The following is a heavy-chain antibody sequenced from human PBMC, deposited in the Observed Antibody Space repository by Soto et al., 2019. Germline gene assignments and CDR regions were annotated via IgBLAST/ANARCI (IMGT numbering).Heavy chain of an antibody. CDR3: ASETYCTDGVCYPVFDY. J-gene: IGHJ4*02. CDR1: VFTFSDYS. V-gene: IGHV3-11*01. D-gene: IGHD2-8*01. Sequence: GGSLRLSCVSSVFTFSDYSMNWIRQAPGNGLEWVSYISTSGSTIYYADSVKGRFTISRDNAKNSLYLQMKSLRAEDTAVYYCASETYCTDGVCYPVFDYWGQGAMVTVSS. CDR2: ISTSGSTI.